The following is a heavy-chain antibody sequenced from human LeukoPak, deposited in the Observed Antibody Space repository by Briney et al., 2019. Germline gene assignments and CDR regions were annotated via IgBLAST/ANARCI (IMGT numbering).Heavy chain of an antibody. V-gene: IGHV4-34*01. CDR1: GFTFSSYG. J-gene: IGHJ6*02. CDR3: ARVYYYYGMDV. Sequence: GSLRLSCAASGFTFSSYGINWVRQPPGKGLEWIGEINHSGSTNYNPSLKSRVTISVDTSKNQFSLKLSSVTAADTAVYYCARVYYYYGMDVWGQGTTVTVSS. CDR2: INHSGST.